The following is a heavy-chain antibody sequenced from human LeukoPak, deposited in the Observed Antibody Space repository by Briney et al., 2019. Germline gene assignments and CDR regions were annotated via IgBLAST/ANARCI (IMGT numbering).Heavy chain of an antibody. Sequence: GGSLRLSCVASGFTFSSYTMHWVRQPPGKGLEWISSINNSSNTIYYANSVKGRFTISRDNAKNSLYLQMNSLRAEDTAVYYCVSGFQLLGLDYWGQGTLVTVSS. CDR2: INNSSNTI. J-gene: IGHJ4*02. CDR3: VSGFQLLGLDY. D-gene: IGHD2-2*01. CDR1: GFTFSSYT. V-gene: IGHV3-48*04.